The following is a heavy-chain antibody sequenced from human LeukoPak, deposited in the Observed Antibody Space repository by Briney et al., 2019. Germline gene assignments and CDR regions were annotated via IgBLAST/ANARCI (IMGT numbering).Heavy chain of an antibody. CDR3: ARDQGNGLFDP. CDR2: IYYSGST. J-gene: IGHJ5*02. Sequence: SETLSLTCTVSGGSISSYYLSWIRQPPGKGLEWIGYIYYSGSTNYNPSLKSRVTISVDTSKNQFSLKLSSVTAADTAVYYCARDQGNGLFDPWGQGTLVTVSS. CDR1: GGSISSYY. D-gene: IGHD1-1*01. V-gene: IGHV4-59*01.